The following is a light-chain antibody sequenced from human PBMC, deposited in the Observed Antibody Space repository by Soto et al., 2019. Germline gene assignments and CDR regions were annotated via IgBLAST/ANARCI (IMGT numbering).Light chain of an antibody. J-gene: IGKJ1*01. Sequence: EIVLTQSPGTLSLSPGERATLSCRASQSVSSSHLAWYQQKPGQAPRLLIYGVSSRATGIPDRFSGSGSGKDFTLPLSRLEPEDFAVYYCQQYDKSWTFGQGTKVDIK. V-gene: IGKV3-20*01. CDR2: GVS. CDR1: QSVSSSH. CDR3: QQYDKSWT.